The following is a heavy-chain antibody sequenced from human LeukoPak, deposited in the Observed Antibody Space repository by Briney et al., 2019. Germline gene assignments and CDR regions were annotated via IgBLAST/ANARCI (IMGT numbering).Heavy chain of an antibody. CDR1: GYTFTSYD. Sequence: ASVKVSCKASGYTFTSYDINWVRQATGQGLEWMGWMNPNSGNTGYAQKFQGRVTMTRNTSISTAYMELSSLRSEDTAVYYCARERCSSTSCYSNYYYGMDVWGQGTTVTVSS. V-gene: IGHV1-8*01. J-gene: IGHJ6*02. CDR3: ARERCSSTSCYSNYYYGMDV. CDR2: MNPNSGNT. D-gene: IGHD2-2*02.